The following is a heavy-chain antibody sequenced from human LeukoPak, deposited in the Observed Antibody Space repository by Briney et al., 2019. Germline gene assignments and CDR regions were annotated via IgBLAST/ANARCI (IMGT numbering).Heavy chain of an antibody. D-gene: IGHD3-10*01. CDR2: IYYSGST. V-gene: IGHV4-59*01. CDR3: AREYYDSGRRTLDY. J-gene: IGHJ4*02. Sequence: PSETLSLTCTVSGGSIGSYYWSWIRQPPGKGLEWIGYIYYSGSTNYNPSLKSRVTISVDTSKNQFSLKLSSVTAADTAVYYCAREYYDSGRRTLDYWGQGTLVTVSS. CDR1: GGSIGSYY.